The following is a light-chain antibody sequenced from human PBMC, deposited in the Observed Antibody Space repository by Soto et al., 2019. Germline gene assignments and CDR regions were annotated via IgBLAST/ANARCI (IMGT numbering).Light chain of an antibody. CDR3: SSYGGTNNYV. J-gene: IGLJ1*01. CDR2: EVS. Sequence: QSALTQPASVSGSPGQSITISCTGTSSDIGAYDYVSWYQQHPGKAPKLMIFEVSDRPSGASIRFSGSKSGNTASLTISGLQTEDEADYYCSSYGGTNNYVFGTGTKLTVL. CDR1: SSDIGAYDY. V-gene: IGLV2-14*01.